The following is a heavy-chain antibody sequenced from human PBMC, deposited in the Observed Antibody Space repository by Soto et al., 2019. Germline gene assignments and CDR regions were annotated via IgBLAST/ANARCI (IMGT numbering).Heavy chain of an antibody. J-gene: IGHJ5*01. V-gene: IGHV1-2*02. D-gene: IGHD3-3*01. Sequence: SVKISCKGSWYTVTGYIMIGVRQAKKQGLEWMGGINPDDGDTNYAQKLQGRLTMTRDTSINTAYLEVTDLRSDDTAVYYCARGATADYDFWNNPRGDWLASWGQGTLVTVSS. CDR1: WYTVTGYI. CDR2: INPDDGDT. CDR3: ARGATADYDFWNNPRGDWLAS.